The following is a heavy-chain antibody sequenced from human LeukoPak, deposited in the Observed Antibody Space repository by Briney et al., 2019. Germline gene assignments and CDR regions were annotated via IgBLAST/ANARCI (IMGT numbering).Heavy chain of an antibody. V-gene: IGHV1-18*01. D-gene: IGHD5-18*01. CDR1: GYTFTSYG. CDR2: ISAYNGNT. CDR3: ARVYVDTAMVSISLSGMDV. J-gene: IGHJ6*02. Sequence: ASVKVSCKASGYTFTSYGISWVRQAPGQGLEWMGWISAYNGNTNYAQKLQGRVTMTTDTSTSTAYMELRSLRSDDTAVYYCARVYVDTAMVSISLSGMDVWGQGTTVTVSS.